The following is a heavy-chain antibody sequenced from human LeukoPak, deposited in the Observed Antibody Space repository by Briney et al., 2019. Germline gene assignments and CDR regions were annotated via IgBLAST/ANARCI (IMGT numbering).Heavy chain of an antibody. J-gene: IGHJ4*02. D-gene: IGHD2-15*01. Sequence: PGGSLRLSCATSGFTFSNYALHWVRQAPGKGLEWVAVISYDGKNKYYADSMKGRFAISRDNSKNTLYLQMNSLRAEDTAVFYCARDSGGSPTWWGQGTLATVSS. CDR1: GFTFSNYA. CDR3: ARDSGGSPTW. V-gene: IGHV3-30*09. CDR2: ISYDGKNK.